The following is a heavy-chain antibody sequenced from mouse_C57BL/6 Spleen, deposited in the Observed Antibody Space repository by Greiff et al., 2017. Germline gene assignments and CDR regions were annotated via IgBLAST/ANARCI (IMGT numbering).Heavy chain of an antibody. CDR3: ARRGYGNPYAMDY. J-gene: IGHJ4*01. CDR2: IYPRSGNT. Sequence: VKLMESGAELARPGASVKLSCKASGYTFTSYGISWVKQRTGQGLEWIGEIYPRSGNTYYNEKFKGKATLTADKSSSTAYMELRSLTSEDSAVYFCARRGYGNPYAMDYWGQGTSVTVSS. D-gene: IGHD2-1*01. CDR1: GYTFTSYG. V-gene: IGHV1-81*01.